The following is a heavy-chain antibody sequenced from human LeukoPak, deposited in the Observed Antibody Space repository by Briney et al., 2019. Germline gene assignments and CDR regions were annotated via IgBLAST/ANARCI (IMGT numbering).Heavy chain of an antibody. CDR3: ARGTLGGSGYFDY. J-gene: IGHJ4*02. CDR2: IYSDGST. Sequence: PGGSLRLSCAASGFTVTRNHMSWVRQAPGKGLEWVSVIYSDGSTYYADSVKGRFTISRDNSKSTLYLQMNSLRAEDTAVYYCARGTLGGSGYFDYWGQGTLVTVSS. CDR1: GFTVTRNH. V-gene: IGHV3-53*01. D-gene: IGHD3-16*01.